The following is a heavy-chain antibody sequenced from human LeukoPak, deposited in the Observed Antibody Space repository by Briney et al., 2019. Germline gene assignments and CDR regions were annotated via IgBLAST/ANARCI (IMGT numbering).Heavy chain of an antibody. CDR2: ISGSGGST. D-gene: IGHD3-22*01. CDR1: GFTFSSYA. J-gene: IGHJ4*02. Sequence: GRSLRLSCAASGFTFSSYAMSWVRQAPGKGLEWVSAISGSGGSTYYADSVKGRFTISRDNSKNTLYLQMNSLRAEDTAVYYCAKDGGYYDSSGYYFYWGQGTLVTVSS. V-gene: IGHV3-23*01. CDR3: AKDGGYYDSSGYYFY.